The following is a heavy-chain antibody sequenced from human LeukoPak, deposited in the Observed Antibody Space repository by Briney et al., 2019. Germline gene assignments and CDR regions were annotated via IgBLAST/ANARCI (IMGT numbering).Heavy chain of an antibody. Sequence: GGSLRLSCAASGFTFSSYAMSWVRQAPGKGLEWVSAISGSGGSTYYADSVKGRFTISRDNSKNTLYLQMNSLRAEDTAVYYCAKWDRIMITFGGVIVRWGQGTLVTVSS. CDR1: GFTFSSYA. CDR3: AKWDRIMITFGGVIVR. CDR2: ISGSGGST. V-gene: IGHV3-23*01. J-gene: IGHJ4*02. D-gene: IGHD3-16*02.